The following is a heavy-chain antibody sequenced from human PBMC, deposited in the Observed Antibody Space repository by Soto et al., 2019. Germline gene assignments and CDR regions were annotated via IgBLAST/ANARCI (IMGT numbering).Heavy chain of an antibody. D-gene: IGHD1-1*01. CDR2: ISAHNGNT. CDR3: ARGRYGDY. J-gene: IGHJ4*02. CDR1: GYGFTTYG. Sequence: QVHLVQSGAEVKKPGASVKVSCKGSGYGFTTYGITWVRQAPGQGLEWMAWISAHNGNTNYGQKLQGRDTVTRDTAPSTADMELRSLRSDDTAVYYCARGRYGDYWGQGALVTVSS. V-gene: IGHV1-18*01.